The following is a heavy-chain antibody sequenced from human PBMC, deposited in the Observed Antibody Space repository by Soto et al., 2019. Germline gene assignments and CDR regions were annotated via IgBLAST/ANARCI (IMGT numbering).Heavy chain of an antibody. CDR2: ISSSSSTI. Sequence: GGSLRLSCAASGFTFSSYSMNWVRQAPGKGLEWVSYISSSSSTIYYADSVKGRFTISRDNAKNSLYLQMNSLRDEDTAVYYCAREGSPTSYCSSTSCYGMDVWGQGTTVTVSS. D-gene: IGHD2-2*01. CDR3: AREGSPTSYCSSTSCYGMDV. CDR1: GFTFSSYS. J-gene: IGHJ6*02. V-gene: IGHV3-48*02.